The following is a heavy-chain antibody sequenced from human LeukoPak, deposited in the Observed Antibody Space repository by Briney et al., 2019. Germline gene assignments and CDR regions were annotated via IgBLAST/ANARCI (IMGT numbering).Heavy chain of an antibody. CDR3: ARDSGTTGEVKFDP. CDR2: IYYSGST. CDR1: GGSISSYY. V-gene: IGHV4-59*12. J-gene: IGHJ5*02. D-gene: IGHD3-10*01. Sequence: SETLSLTCTVSGGSISSYYWSWIRQPPGKGLEWIGYIYYSGSTNYNPSLKSRVTMSVDTSKNKFSLKLSSVTAADTAVYYCARDSGTTGEVKFDPWGQGTLGTVSS.